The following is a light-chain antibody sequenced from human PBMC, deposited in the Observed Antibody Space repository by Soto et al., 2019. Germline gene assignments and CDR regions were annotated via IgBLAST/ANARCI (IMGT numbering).Light chain of an antibody. CDR3: QQYNNWPPTT. CDR1: QSVSSSY. V-gene: IGKV3-15*01. J-gene: IGKJ5*01. Sequence: EIVLTQSPGTLSLSPGERATLSCRASQSVSSSYLAWYQQKPGQAPRLLIYGASTRATGIPARFSGSGYGTEFTLTISSLQFEDFAVYYCQQYNNWPPTTFGQGTRLEIK. CDR2: GAS.